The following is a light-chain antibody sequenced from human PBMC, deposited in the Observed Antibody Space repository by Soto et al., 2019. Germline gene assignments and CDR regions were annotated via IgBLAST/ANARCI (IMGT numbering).Light chain of an antibody. V-gene: IGKV3-11*01. CDR3: HQRKSSPRT. Sequence: EIVLTQSPATLSSFPGDRVTLSCRASQAVNTRLAWYQHKPGQAPRLLIYLTSNRAAGIPARFSGSGSGTDFTLTISDVQPEDFSVYFCHQRKSSPRTFGQGTKVAIK. CDR2: LTS. J-gene: IGKJ1*01. CDR1: QAVNTR.